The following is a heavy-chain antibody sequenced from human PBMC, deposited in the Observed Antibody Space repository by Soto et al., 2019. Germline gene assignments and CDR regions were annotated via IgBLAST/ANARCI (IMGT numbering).Heavy chain of an antibody. CDR1: GGSISSSNW. Sequence: SETLSLTCAVSGGSISSSNWWSWVRQPPGKGLEWVGEIYHSGSTNYNPSLKSRVTISVDKSKNQFSLKLSSVTAADTAVYYCGETSERLGEYYFDYWGQGTLVTVSS. J-gene: IGHJ4*02. V-gene: IGHV4-4*02. CDR2: IYHSGST. D-gene: IGHD3-16*01. CDR3: GETSERLGEYYFDY.